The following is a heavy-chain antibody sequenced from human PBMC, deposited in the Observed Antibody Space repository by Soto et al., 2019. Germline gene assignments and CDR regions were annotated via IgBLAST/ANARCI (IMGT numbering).Heavy chain of an antibody. J-gene: IGHJ4*02. D-gene: IGHD5-18*01. CDR1: GFTLSHYW. CDR3: GSRIQQ. CDR2: ISGDGGIT. Sequence: GGSLRLSCTASGFTLSHYWIHWVRQVPGKGPVWVSRISGDGGITDYSDSVRGRFTISRDNAKNTVYLQMNGLRVEDTAVYYCGSRIQQWGPGTLVTVSS. V-gene: IGHV3-74*01.